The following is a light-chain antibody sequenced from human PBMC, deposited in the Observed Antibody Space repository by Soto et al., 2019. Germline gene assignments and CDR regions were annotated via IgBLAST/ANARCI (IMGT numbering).Light chain of an antibody. V-gene: IGLV1-44*01. Sequence: QAALTQPPSASVTPGQRVTISCSGSRSNIGSNNVYWYQQLPGTAPKLLIYSNDKRPSGVPDRFSGSKSGTSASLAITGLQSEDEADYYCAAWDDSLNGVDVFGPGTKVTVL. J-gene: IGLJ1*01. CDR1: RSNIGSNN. CDR2: SND. CDR3: AAWDDSLNGVDV.